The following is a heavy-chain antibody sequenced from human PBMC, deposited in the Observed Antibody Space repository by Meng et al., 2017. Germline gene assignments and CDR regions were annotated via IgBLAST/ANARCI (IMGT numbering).Heavy chain of an antibody. CDR2: TRNKANSYTT. Sequence: GGSLRLSCAASGFTFSDHYMDWVRQAPGKGLEWVGRTRNKANSYTTEYAASVKGRFTISRDDSKNSLYLQMNSLKTEDTAVYYCARGLGILGYCSGGSCYSVFDYWGQGTLVTVSS. CDR1: GFTFSDHY. CDR3: ARGLGILGYCSGGSCYSVFDY. V-gene: IGHV3-72*01. J-gene: IGHJ4*02. D-gene: IGHD2-15*01.